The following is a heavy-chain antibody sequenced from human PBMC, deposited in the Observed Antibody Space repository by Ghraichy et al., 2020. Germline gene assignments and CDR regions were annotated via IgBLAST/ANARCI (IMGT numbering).Heavy chain of an antibody. CDR3: ARGGAYTVQTPAFDY. V-gene: IGHV4-59*01. Sequence: SETLSLTCTVSGGSITNYYWSWIRQPPGKGLEWIGYIYNTVSTNYIPSLKSRVTISEDTSKNQFSLRLTSVTAADTAMYYCARGGAYTVQTPAFDYWGQGTLVTVSS. CDR1: GGSITNYY. CDR2: IYNTVST. J-gene: IGHJ4*02. D-gene: IGHD4-23*01.